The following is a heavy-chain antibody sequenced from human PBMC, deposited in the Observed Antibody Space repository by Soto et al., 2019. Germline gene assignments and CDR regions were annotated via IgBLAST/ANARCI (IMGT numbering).Heavy chain of an antibody. CDR2: IFHSGST. CDR3: ARVYSGSYSDY. V-gene: IGHV4-4*02. CDR1: GCSIRSNDW. J-gene: IGHJ4*02. Sequence: SETLSLTCAVSGCSIRSNDWWSWVRQPPGKGLEWIGEIFHSGSTNYNPSLKTRVTISVDKSKNQFSLKLSSVTAADTAVYYCARVYSGSYSDYWGQGTLVTVSS. D-gene: IGHD1-26*01.